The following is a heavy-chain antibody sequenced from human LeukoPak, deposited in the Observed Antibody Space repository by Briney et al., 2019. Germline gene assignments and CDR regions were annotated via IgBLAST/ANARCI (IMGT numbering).Heavy chain of an antibody. D-gene: IGHD1-26*01. CDR1: GFTFSSYG. J-gene: IGHJ2*01. CDR2: ISYDGSNK. Sequence: GGSLRLSCAASGFTFSSYGMHWVRQAPGKGLEWVAVISYDGSNKYYADSVKGRFTISRDNSKNTLYLQINSLRDEDTAVYYCAKDLGGWYFDLWGRGTLVTVSS. V-gene: IGHV3-30*18. CDR3: AKDLGGWYFDL.